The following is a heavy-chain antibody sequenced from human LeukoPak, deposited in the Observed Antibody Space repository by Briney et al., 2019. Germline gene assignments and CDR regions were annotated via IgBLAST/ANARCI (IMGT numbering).Heavy chain of an antibody. CDR2: ITPIFGTA. Sequence: SVKVSCKASGGTFSSYAISWVRQAPGQGLEWMGGITPIFGTANYAQKFQGRVTITADESTSTAYMELSSLRSEDTAVYYCARETAAAGTSGYYYGMDVWGQGTTVTVSS. CDR1: GGTFSSYA. D-gene: IGHD6-13*01. CDR3: ARETAAAGTSGYYYGMDV. J-gene: IGHJ6*02. V-gene: IGHV1-69*13.